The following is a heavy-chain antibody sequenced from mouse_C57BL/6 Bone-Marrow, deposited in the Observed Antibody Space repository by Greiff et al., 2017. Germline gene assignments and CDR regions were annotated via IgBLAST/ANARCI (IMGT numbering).Heavy chain of an antibody. CDR1: GYTFTSSW. J-gene: IGHJ3*01. Sequence: QVQLQQPGAELVKPGASVKMSCKASGYTFTSSWLTWLKQRPGQGLEGIGDIFPGSGSTNYNGKFKSKATLSVDTSSSTAYMQLSSLTSEDSAVYYCARFWAWFAYWGQGTLVTVSA. CDR3: ARFWAWFAY. V-gene: IGHV1-55*01. CDR2: IFPGSGST.